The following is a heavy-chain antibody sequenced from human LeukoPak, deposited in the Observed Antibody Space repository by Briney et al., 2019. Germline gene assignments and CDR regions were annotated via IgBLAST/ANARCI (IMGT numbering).Heavy chain of an antibody. Sequence: GGSLRLSCAASGFTFSSYGTHWVRQAPGKGLEWVAFIHYDGTNEYYADSVKGRFTISRDNFKNTLSLQMNGLRVEDTALYYCARVRTAMVTYFDYWGQGTLVTVSS. V-gene: IGHV3-30*02. CDR3: ARVRTAMVTYFDY. D-gene: IGHD5-18*01. CDR2: IHYDGTNE. J-gene: IGHJ4*02. CDR1: GFTFSSYG.